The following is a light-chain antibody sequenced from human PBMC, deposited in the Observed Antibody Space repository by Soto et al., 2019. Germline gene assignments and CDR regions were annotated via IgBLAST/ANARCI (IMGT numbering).Light chain of an antibody. Sequence: QSALTQPASVSGSPGQSITISCTGTSSDVGAYNFVSWYQQHPGKAPKVMIYDVGKRPSGVSNRFSGSKSGNTASLTISGLQAEDEANYNCSAYTCSSTIHVIVGGWTKVTVL. CDR2: DVG. V-gene: IGLV2-14*01. J-gene: IGLJ2*01. CDR3: SAYTCSSTIHVI. CDR1: SSDVGAYNF.